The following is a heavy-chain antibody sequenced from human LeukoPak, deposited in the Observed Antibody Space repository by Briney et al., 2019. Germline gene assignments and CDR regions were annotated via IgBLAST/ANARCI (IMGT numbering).Heavy chain of an antibody. J-gene: IGHJ4*02. CDR2: IRYDGSNK. V-gene: IGHV3-30*02. CDR1: GFTFSSYW. Sequence: GGSLKLSCAASGFTFSSYWMTWVRQAPGKGLEWVAFIRYDGSNKYYADSVKGRFTISRDNSKNTLYLQMNSLRAEDTAVYYCAKSDYYDSSGYITSFDYWGQGTLVTVSS. CDR3: AKSDYYDSSGYITSFDY. D-gene: IGHD3-22*01.